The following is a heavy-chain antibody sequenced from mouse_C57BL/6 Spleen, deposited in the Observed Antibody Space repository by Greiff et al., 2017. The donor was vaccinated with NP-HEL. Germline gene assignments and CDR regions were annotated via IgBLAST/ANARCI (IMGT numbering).Heavy chain of an antibody. Sequence: EVQLQQSGPGLVKPSQSLSLTCSVTGYSITSGYYWNWIRQFPGNKLEWMGYISYDGSNNYNPSLKNRISITRDTSKNQFFLKLNSVTTEDTATYYCASDIYYGNYFDYWGQGTTLTVSS. J-gene: IGHJ2*01. D-gene: IGHD2-1*01. CDR2: ISYDGSN. CDR3: ASDIYYGNYFDY. V-gene: IGHV3-6*01. CDR1: GYSITSGYY.